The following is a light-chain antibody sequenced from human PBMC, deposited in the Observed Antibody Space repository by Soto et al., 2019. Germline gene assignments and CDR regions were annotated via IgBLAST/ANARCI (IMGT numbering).Light chain of an antibody. CDR1: QSISAW. CDR2: DAS. CDR3: QQYGSSPPIT. J-gene: IGKJ5*01. V-gene: IGKV1-5*01. Sequence: IQMTQSPSTLSTSVGDRVTITCRASQSISAWLAWYQQKPGKAPKLLIYDASTLESGVPSRFSGSGSGTEFTLTISRLEPEDLAVYYCQQYGSSPPITFGQGTLLEIK.